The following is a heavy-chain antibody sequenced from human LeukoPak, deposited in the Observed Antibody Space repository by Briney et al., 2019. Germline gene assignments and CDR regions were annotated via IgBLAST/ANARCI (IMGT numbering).Heavy chain of an antibody. J-gene: IGHJ4*02. CDR1: GGTFSSYA. D-gene: IGHD2-2*01. Sequence: ASVKVSCKASGGTFSSYAISWVRQAPGQGLEWMGWISAYNGNTNYAQKLQGRVTMTTDTSTSTAYMELRSLRSDDTAVYYCARDIVVVPAAICDYWGQGTLVTVSS. CDR3: ARDIVVVPAAICDY. CDR2: ISAYNGNT. V-gene: IGHV1-18*01.